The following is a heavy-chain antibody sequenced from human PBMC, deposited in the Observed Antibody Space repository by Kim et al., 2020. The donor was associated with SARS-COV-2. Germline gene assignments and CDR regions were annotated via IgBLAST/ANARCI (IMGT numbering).Heavy chain of an antibody. V-gene: IGHV3-7*01. D-gene: IGHD1-7*01. Sequence: YHVNSVKVRFTISTYNANNTMYLQINSLRVEDTAVYYCAIEDWNYDFDIWGQGTMVTVSS. J-gene: IGHJ3*02. CDR3: AIEDWNYDFDI.